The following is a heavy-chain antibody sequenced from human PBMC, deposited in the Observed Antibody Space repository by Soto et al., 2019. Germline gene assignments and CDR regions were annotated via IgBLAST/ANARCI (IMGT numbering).Heavy chain of an antibody. CDR1: GFTVSSAY. CDR3: AGSLSVPSVWDS. Sequence: EVQLVESGGALVQPGGSLRLSCAASGFTVSSAYMTWVRQAPGKGLEWLAVLYTGGTTYYTDSVKGRFTISRDSSRNTVFLQMNSLRAADTAIYYCAGSLSVPSVWDSWGQGTLVTVSS. D-gene: IGHD3-16*02. CDR2: LYTGGTT. J-gene: IGHJ4*02. V-gene: IGHV3-66*01.